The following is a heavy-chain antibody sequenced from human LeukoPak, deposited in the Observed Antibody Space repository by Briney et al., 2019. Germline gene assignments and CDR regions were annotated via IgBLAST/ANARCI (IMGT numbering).Heavy chain of an antibody. V-gene: IGHV4-34*01. J-gene: IGHJ5*02. D-gene: IGHD2-15*01. Sequence: KPSETLSLTCAVYGGSFSGYYWRWIRQPPGKGLEWIGEINHSGSTNYNPSLKSRVTISVDTSKNQFSLKLSSVTAADTAVYSCARGSQDIVVVVAATLRTFDPWGQGTLVTVSS. CDR3: ARGSQDIVVVVAATLRTFDP. CDR1: GGSFSGYY. CDR2: INHSGST.